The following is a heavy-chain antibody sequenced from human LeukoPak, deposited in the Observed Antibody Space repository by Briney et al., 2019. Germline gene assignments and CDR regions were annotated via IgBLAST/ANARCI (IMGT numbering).Heavy chain of an antibody. Sequence: GGSLRLSCAASGFTFSSYAMSWVRQAPGKGLEWVSAISGSGGSTYYADSVKGRFTISRDNSKNTLYLQMNSLRVEDTAVYYCARPSNDYSNYGYFDYWGQGTLVTDSS. V-gene: IGHV3-23*01. J-gene: IGHJ4*02. CDR2: ISGSGGST. CDR1: GFTFSSYA. D-gene: IGHD4-11*01. CDR3: ARPSNDYSNYGYFDY.